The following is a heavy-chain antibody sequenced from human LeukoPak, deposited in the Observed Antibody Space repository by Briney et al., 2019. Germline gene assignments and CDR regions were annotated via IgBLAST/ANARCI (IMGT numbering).Heavy chain of an antibody. CDR1: GFTFSSHA. V-gene: IGHV3-30*02. Sequence: GGSLRLSCAASGFTFSSHAMNWVRQAPGKGLEWVAFIRHDGSNKYYADSVKGRFTISRDSSENTLYLQMSSLRPEDTAVYYCAKDVGNDLTGYYNWFDPWGQGTLVTVSS. CDR2: IRHDGSNK. J-gene: IGHJ5*02. D-gene: IGHD3-9*01. CDR3: AKDVGNDLTGYYNWFDP.